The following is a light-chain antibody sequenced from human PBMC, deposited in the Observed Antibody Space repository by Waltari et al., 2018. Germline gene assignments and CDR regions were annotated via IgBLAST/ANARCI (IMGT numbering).Light chain of an antibody. CDR3: ALYMGSGIWV. J-gene: IGLJ3*02. CDR2: KGN. Sequence: QTVVTQEPSLSVSPGGTVTLTCALSSGSLSTTSYATWYQQTPGQAPRTLVYKGNARSSGVPDRFSGSIRGNTAALTITGAQADDESDYYCALYMGSGIWVFGGGTRLTVL. V-gene: IGLV8-61*01. CDR1: SGSLSTTSY.